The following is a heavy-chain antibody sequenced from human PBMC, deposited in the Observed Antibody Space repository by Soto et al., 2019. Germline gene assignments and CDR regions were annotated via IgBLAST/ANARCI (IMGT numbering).Heavy chain of an antibody. CDR3: AREPIDY. CDR2: INPESGNP. J-gene: IGHJ4*02. CDR1: GYTFTDYY. V-gene: IGHV1-2*02. Sequence: GASVKVSCKASGYTFTDYYMHWVRQAPGQGFEWVGGINPESGNPKYVPKFQGRVTMTTDTSTSTAYMELRSLRSDDTAVYYFAREPIDYWGQGTLVTVSS.